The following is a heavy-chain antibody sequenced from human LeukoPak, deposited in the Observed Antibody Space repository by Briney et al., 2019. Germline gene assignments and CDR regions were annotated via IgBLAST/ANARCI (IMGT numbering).Heavy chain of an antibody. CDR1: GYTFTSYD. CDR3: ATYCSSTSCSSYYYYYMDV. V-gene: IGHV1-8*01. D-gene: IGHD2-2*01. Sequence: GASVKVSCKASGYTFTSYDINWVRQATGQGIEWMGWMNPNSGNTGYAQKFQGRVTMTRNTSISTAYMELSSLRSEDTAVYYCATYCSSTSCSSYYYYYMDVWGKGTTVTVSS. J-gene: IGHJ6*03. CDR2: MNPNSGNT.